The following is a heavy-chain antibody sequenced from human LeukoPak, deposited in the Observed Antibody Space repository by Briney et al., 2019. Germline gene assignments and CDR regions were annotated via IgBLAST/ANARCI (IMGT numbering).Heavy chain of an antibody. Sequence: SETLSLTCAVYGGSFSGYYWSWIRQPPGKGLEWIGEINHSGSTNYNPSLKSRVTISVDTSKNQFSLKLSSVTAADTAVYYCARGYIQLWYNNWFDPWGQGTLVTVSS. V-gene: IGHV4-34*01. D-gene: IGHD5-18*01. CDR1: GGSFSGYY. CDR2: INHSGST. CDR3: ARGYIQLWYNNWFDP. J-gene: IGHJ5*02.